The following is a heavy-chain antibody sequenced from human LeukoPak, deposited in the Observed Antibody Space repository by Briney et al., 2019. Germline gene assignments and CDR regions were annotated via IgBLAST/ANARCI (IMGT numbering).Heavy chain of an antibody. CDR3: ARVKTYYYGSGSYYHNYYGMDV. Sequence: KPSGTLSLTCAVSGGSISSSNWWSWVRQPPGKGLEWIGEIYHSGSTNYNPSLKSRVTISVDKSKNQFSLKLSSVTAADTAVYYCARVKTYYYGSGSYYHNYYGMDVWGQGTTVTVSS. CDR2: IYHSGST. CDR1: GGSISSSNW. D-gene: IGHD3-10*01. V-gene: IGHV4-4*02. J-gene: IGHJ6*02.